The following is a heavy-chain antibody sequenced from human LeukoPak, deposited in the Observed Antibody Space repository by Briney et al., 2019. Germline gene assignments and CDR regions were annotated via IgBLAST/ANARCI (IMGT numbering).Heavy chain of an antibody. V-gene: IGHV4-59*02. Sequence: SETLSLTCTVSGGSVSRNYWTWIRQAPGKGLEWIGYIFYSGSTNYNPSLKSRVTISVDTSNNHVSLKLYSVTAADTAMYYCARGMSPLPSLYDSSGYAPDSWGQGTLVTVSS. J-gene: IGHJ4*02. CDR1: GGSVSRNY. CDR3: ARGMSPLPSLYDSSGYAPDS. D-gene: IGHD3-22*01. CDR2: IFYSGST.